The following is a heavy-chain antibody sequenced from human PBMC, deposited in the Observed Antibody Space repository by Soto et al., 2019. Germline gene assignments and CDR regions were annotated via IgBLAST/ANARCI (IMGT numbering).Heavy chain of an antibody. CDR1: GGSFSGYY. V-gene: IGHV4-34*01. D-gene: IGHD2-2*02. J-gene: IGHJ6*02. CDR3: ARKGPATAIPQNYYYYGMDV. CDR2: INHSGST. Sequence: SSETLSLTCAVYGGSFSGYYWSWIRQPPGKGLEWIGEINHSGSTNYNPSLKSRVTISVDTSKNQFSLKLSSVTAADTAVYYCARKGPATAIPQNYYYYGMDVWGQGTTVTVS.